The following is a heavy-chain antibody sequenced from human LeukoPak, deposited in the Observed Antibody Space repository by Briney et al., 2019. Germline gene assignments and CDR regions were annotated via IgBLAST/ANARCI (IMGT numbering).Heavy chain of an antibody. CDR1: GGSFSDYS. D-gene: IGHD4-11*01. V-gene: IGHV4-34*01. Sequence: PSETLSLTCAVYGGSFSDYSWTWIRQPPGKGLEWIGEINHSGSTNYNPSLKSRVTISVDTSKNQFSLKLSSVTAADTAVYYCARGATNFDLWGRGTLVTVSS. J-gene: IGHJ2*01. CDR3: ARGATNFDL. CDR2: INHSGST.